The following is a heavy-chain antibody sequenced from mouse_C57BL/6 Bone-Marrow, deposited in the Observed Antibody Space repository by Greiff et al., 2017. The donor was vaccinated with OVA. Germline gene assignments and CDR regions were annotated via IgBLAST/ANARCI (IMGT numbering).Heavy chain of an antibody. Sequence: QVQLQQPGAELVKPGASVKMSCKASGYTFTSYWITWVKQRPGQGLEWIGDIYPGGGYTNYNEKFKGKATLTADKSSSTAYMQFSSLTSEDSAIYYCARWDYAYYFDYWGQGTTLTVSS. V-gene: IGHV1-55*01. CDR3: ARWDYAYYFDY. J-gene: IGHJ2*01. CDR1: GYTFTSYW. CDR2: IYPGGGYT. D-gene: IGHD2-4*01.